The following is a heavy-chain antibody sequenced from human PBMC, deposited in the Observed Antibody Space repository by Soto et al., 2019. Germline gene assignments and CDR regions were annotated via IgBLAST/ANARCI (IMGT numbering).Heavy chain of an antibody. V-gene: IGHV3-66*01. CDR3: ARVKGRSEYYFDY. CDR1: GFTVSSNY. J-gene: IGHJ4*02. CDR2: IYSGGST. Sequence: GGSLRLSCAASGFTVSSNYMSWVRQAPGKGLEWVSVIYSGGSTYYADSVKGRFTISRDNSKNTLYLQMNSLRAEDTAVYYCARVKGRSEYYFDYWGQGTLVTVSS.